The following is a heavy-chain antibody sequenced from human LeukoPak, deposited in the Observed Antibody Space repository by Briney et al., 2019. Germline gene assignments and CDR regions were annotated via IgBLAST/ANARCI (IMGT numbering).Heavy chain of an antibody. CDR3: ARHFTGSGYYYDLYYFDY. V-gene: IGHV4-59*08. CDR1: GGSISSYY. Sequence: SETLSLTCTASGGSISSYYWSWIRQPPGKGLEWIGYIYYSGSTNYNPSLKSRVTISVDTSKNQFSLKLSSVTAADTAVYYCARHFTGSGYYYDLYYFDYWGQGTLVTVSS. CDR2: IYYSGST. D-gene: IGHD3-22*01. J-gene: IGHJ4*02.